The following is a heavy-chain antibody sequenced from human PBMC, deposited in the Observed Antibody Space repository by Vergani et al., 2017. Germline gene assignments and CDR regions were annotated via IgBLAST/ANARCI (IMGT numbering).Heavy chain of an antibody. D-gene: IGHD2-8*01. V-gene: IGHV3-23*01. CDR1: GFTFSSYA. CDR2: ISGSGGST. Sequence: EVQLLESGGGLVQPGGSLRLSCAASGFTFSSYAMSWVRQAPGKGLEWVSAISGSGGSTYYADSVKGRFTISRANSKNTLYLQMNSLRAEDTAVYYCTKDPRNGPDAFDIWGQGTMVTVSS. J-gene: IGHJ3*02. CDR3: TKDPRNGPDAFDI.